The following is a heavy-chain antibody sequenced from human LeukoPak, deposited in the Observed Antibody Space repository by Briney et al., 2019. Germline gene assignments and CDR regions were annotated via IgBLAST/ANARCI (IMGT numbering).Heavy chain of an antibody. D-gene: IGHD3-22*01. CDR1: GGFISRYY. Sequence: PSETLSLTCTVSGGFISRYYWSWIRQPPGKGLEWIGYADHSGDTKHNPSLKSRVTISVDTSKRQISLKLRSVTAADTATYYCARDNQYNSDSSDYGGTNFDYWGQGTLVTVSS. J-gene: IGHJ4*02. V-gene: IGHV4-59*01. CDR2: ADHSGDT. CDR3: ARDNQYNSDSSDYGGTNFDY.